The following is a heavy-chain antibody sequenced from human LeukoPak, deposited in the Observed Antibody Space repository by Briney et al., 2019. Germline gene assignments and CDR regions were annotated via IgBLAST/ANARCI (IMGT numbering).Heavy chain of an antibody. Sequence: PGGSLRLSCAASGFTFSSYGMHWVRQAPGKGLEWVAVIWYDGSNKYYADSVKGRFTISRDNSKNTLYLQMNSLRAEDTAVYYCARDGHCTNGVCYTIDYWGQGTLGTVSS. CDR2: IWYDGSNK. J-gene: IGHJ4*02. V-gene: IGHV3-33*01. D-gene: IGHD2-8*01. CDR3: ARDGHCTNGVCYTIDY. CDR1: GFTFSSYG.